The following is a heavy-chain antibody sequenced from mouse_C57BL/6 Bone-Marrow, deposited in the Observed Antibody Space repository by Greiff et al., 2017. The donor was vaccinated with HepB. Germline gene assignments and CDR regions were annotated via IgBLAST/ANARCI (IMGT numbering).Heavy chain of an antibody. Sequence: EVKLMESGPELVKPGASVKISCKASGYSFTGYYMNWVKQSPEKSLEWIGEINPSTGGTTYNQKFKAKATLTVDKSSSTAYMQLKSLTSEDSAVYYCARNLLCLFDYWGQGTTLTVSS. V-gene: IGHV1-42*01. CDR2: INPSTGGT. D-gene: IGHD2-1*01. J-gene: IGHJ2*01. CDR3: ARNLLCLFDY. CDR1: GYSFTGYY.